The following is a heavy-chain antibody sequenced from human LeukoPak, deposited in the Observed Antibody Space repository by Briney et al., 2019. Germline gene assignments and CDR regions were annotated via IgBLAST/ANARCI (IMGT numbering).Heavy chain of an antibody. CDR2: INTDGTST. CDR3: AKCSSGGSSWPLDY. J-gene: IGHJ4*02. V-gene: IGHV3-74*01. CDR1: GFTFSSYW. Sequence: PGGSLRLSCAASGFTFSSYWFHWVRQAPGKGLVWVSRINTDGTSTSYADSVKGRFTIARDNAKNTLYLQMDSLRAEDTAVYYCAKCSSGGSSWPLDYWGQGTLVTVSS. D-gene: IGHD6-13*01.